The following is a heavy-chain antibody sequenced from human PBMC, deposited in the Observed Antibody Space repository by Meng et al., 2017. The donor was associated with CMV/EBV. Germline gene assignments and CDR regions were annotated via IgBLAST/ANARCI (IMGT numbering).Heavy chain of an antibody. CDR3: AKARSTTISAAFNY. CDR2: ITGSADNT. Sequence: FGFTFNNFAMTWVRQAPGKGLEWVSGITGSADNTYYADSVKGRFTISRDDSNSTLYLQMNSLKAEDTAVYSCAKARSTTISAAFNYWGQGTLVTVSS. CDR1: GFTFNNFA. D-gene: IGHD6-13*01. V-gene: IGHV3-23*01. J-gene: IGHJ4*02.